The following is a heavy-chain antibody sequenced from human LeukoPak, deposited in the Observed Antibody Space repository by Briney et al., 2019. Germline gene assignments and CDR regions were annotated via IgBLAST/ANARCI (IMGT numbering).Heavy chain of an antibody. Sequence: SETLSLTCTVSGGSISSGDYYWSWIRQPPGKGLEWIGYIYYSGSTYYNPSLKSRVTISVDTSKNQFSLKLSSVTAADTAVYYCARDLVVTDFWSGYHTFPSDVWGKGTTVTVSS. CDR3: ARDLVVTDFWSGYHTFPSDV. CDR2: IYYSGST. D-gene: IGHD3-3*01. CDR1: GGSISSGDYY. V-gene: IGHV4-30-4*08. J-gene: IGHJ6*04.